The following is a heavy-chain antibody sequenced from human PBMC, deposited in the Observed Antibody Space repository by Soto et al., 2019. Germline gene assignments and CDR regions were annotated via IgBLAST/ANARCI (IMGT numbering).Heavy chain of an antibody. CDR3: ARDGIVGAIDYFDY. Sequence: SETLSLTCTVSGGSISSSSYYWGWIRQPPGKGLEWIGSIYYSGSTNYNPSLKSRVTISVDTSKNQFSLKLSSVTAADTAVYYCARDGIVGAIDYFDYWGQGTLVTVSS. J-gene: IGHJ4*02. V-gene: IGHV4-39*07. CDR2: IYYSGST. D-gene: IGHD1-26*01. CDR1: GGSISSSSYY.